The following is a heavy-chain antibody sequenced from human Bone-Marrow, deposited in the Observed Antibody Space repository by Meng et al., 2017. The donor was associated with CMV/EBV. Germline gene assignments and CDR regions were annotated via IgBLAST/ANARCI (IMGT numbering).Heavy chain of an antibody. CDR3: ARVVRGDKYGSYYFDY. V-gene: IGHV3-74*01. Sequence: GESLKISCAASGFTFSSYWMHWVRQAPGKGLVWVSRINSDGSSTSYADSVKGRFTISRDNAKNTLYLQMNSLTAEDTAVYYCARVVRGDKYGSYYFDYWGQGTLVTVSS. CDR1: GFTFSSYW. J-gene: IGHJ4*02. CDR2: INSDGSST. D-gene: IGHD5-18*01.